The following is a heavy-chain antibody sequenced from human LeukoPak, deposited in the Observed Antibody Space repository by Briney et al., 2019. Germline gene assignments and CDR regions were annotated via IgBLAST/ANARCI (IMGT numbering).Heavy chain of an antibody. CDR3: ARLTKNDSGSFRFGKKKRGYMDV. CDR1: GDSISGSSYY. Sequence: SETLSLTCSVSGDSISGSSYYWGWIRQPPGEGLEWIGSIYYSGSTYYDPSLKSRVTISVDTSKNQFSLKLSSVTAADTAVYYCARLTKNDSGSFRFGKKKRGYMDVWGKGTTVTISS. V-gene: IGHV4-39*07. CDR2: IYYSGST. D-gene: IGHD3-10*01. J-gene: IGHJ6*03.